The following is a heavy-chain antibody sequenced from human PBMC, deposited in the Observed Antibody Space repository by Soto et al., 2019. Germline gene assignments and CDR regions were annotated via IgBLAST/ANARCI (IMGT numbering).Heavy chain of an antibody. CDR2: ITATGGNT. Sequence: GSLRLSCAASGFTFSTYSMTWVRQAPGKGLEWVAHITATGGNTYYADSARGRFTISRDTSGNTLYLQMNSLRAEDTALYYCAKCMQAYWNYDAHHIWGQGTMVTVSS. CDR1: GFTFSTYS. CDR3: AKCMQAYWNYDAHHI. J-gene: IGHJ3*02. D-gene: IGHD1-7*01. V-gene: IGHV3-23*01.